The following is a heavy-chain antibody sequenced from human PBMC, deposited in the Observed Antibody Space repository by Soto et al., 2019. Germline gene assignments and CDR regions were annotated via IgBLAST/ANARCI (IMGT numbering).Heavy chain of an antibody. D-gene: IGHD6-6*01. CDR3: ARELGSSSSINWFDP. CDR2: INAGNGNT. J-gene: IGHJ5*02. CDR1: GYTLTSYA. V-gene: IGHV1-3*01. Sequence: ASVKVSCKASGYTLTSYAMHWVRQAPGQRLEWMGWINAGNGNTKYSQKSQGRVTITRDTSASTAYMELSSLRSEDTAVYYCARELGSSSSINWFDPWGQGTLVTVSS.